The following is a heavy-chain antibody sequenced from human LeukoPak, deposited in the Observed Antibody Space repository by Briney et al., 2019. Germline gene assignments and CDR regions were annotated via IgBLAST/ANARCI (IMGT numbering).Heavy chain of an antibody. D-gene: IGHD6-19*01. V-gene: IGHV4-39*01. Sequence: PSETLSLTCTVSGGSISSSSYYWGWIRQPPGKGLEWIGSIYYSGSTYYNPSLKSRVTISVDTSKNQFSLKLSSVTAADTAVYYCARIRIAVAYYFDYWGQGTLVTVSS. CDR1: GGSISSSSYY. CDR3: ARIRIAVAYYFDY. CDR2: IYYSGST. J-gene: IGHJ4*02.